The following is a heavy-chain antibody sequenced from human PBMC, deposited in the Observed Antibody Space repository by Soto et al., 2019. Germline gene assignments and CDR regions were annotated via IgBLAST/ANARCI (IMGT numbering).Heavy chain of an antibody. V-gene: IGHV1-2*02. J-gene: IGHJ4*02. CDR3: ARGSKDSYPGSRIFDF. CDR1: GYTFAAYY. D-gene: IGHD3-10*01. CDR2: INPRNGAT. Sequence: ASVKVSCKASGYTFAAYYMHWVRQAPGQGLEWMGWINPRNGATNSAQKFQGRVTMTRDTSISTAYMELSSLRAEDSAVYYCARGSKDSYPGSRIFDFWGRGTQVTVSS.